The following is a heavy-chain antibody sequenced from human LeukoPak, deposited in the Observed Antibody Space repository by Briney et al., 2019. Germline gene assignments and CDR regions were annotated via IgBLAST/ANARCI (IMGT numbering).Heavy chain of an antibody. Sequence: PGESLRLSCAASGFTFSSYAMSWVRQAPGKGLEWVSAISGSGGSTYYADSVKGRFTISRDNSKNTLYLQMNSLRAEDTAVYYCAKDSGGYSSSDYWGQGTLVTVSS. D-gene: IGHD6-13*01. J-gene: IGHJ4*02. CDR2: ISGSGGST. CDR1: GFTFSSYA. CDR3: AKDSGGYSSSDY. V-gene: IGHV3-23*01.